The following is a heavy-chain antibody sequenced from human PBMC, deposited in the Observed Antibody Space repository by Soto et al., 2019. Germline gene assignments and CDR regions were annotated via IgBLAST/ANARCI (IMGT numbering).Heavy chain of an antibody. CDR2: INWDGRIA. V-gene: IGHV3-43*01. CDR3: AKDEGAAVESPGD. D-gene: IGHD6-13*01. Sequence: LRLSCAASGFIFDDFTMHWVRLVPGKGLQWVSYINWDGRIAMYADSVKGRFTISRDNTNNHLYLQMNSLRSDDTALYYCAKDEGAAVESPGDWGHGTLVTGSS. CDR1: GFIFDDFT. J-gene: IGHJ4*01.